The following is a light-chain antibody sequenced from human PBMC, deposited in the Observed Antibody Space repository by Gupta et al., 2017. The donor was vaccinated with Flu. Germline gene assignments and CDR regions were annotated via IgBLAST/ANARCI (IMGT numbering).Light chain of an antibody. V-gene: IGLV2-14*01. J-gene: IGLJ3*02. CDR1: SSDVGGFNQ. CDR2: EVI. Sequence: SINISWTGTSSDVGGFNQVSGYQQHPAKDPNRWMYEVINRPSGVSNRVAGSKSGNTDSLTISGLQAEDEADDDCSSYTSSSTRVFGGGTKLTVL. CDR3: SSYTSSSTRV.